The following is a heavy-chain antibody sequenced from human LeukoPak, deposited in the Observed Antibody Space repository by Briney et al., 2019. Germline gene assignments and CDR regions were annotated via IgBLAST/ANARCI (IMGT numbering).Heavy chain of an antibody. CDR2: IYSGGST. CDR1: GFTVSNNY. CDR3: ARGVEPLAANTLAY. Sequence: GGSLRLSCAVSGFTVSNNYISWVRQAPGKGLEWVSVIYSGGSTKYADSVKARFTISRDNSKNTVYLQMNSLRADDTAVYYCARGVEPLAANTLAYWGQGTLVTVSS. V-gene: IGHV3-53*01. J-gene: IGHJ4*02. D-gene: IGHD1-14*01.